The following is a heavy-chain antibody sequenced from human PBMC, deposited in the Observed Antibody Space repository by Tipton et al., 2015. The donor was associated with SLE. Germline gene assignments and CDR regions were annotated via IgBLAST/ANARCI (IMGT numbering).Heavy chain of an antibody. D-gene: IGHD3-3*01. CDR3: ANYQRFLEWDDAFDI. CDR1: GGSISSGDYY. Sequence: TLSLTCTVSGGSISSGDYYWSWIRQPPGKGLEWIGYIYYSGSTYYNPSLKSRVTISVDTSKNQFSLKLSSVTAADTAVYYCANYQRFLEWDDAFDIWGQGTMATVSS. V-gene: IGHV4-30-4*01. J-gene: IGHJ3*02. CDR2: IYYSGST.